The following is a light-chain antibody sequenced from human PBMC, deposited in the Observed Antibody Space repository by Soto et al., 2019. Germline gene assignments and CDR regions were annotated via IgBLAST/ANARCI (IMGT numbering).Light chain of an antibody. CDR1: GSDVGGYDY. J-gene: IGLJ1*01. V-gene: IGLV2-14*01. CDR3: SLYTSSSTYV. CDR2: EVT. Sequence: QSALTQPASVSGSPGQSITISCTGTGSDVGGYDYVSWYQHHPGKAPKVMIYEVTNRPSGVSNRFSGSKSGNTASLTISGLLAEDEADYYCSLYTSSSTYVVGTGTKVTVL.